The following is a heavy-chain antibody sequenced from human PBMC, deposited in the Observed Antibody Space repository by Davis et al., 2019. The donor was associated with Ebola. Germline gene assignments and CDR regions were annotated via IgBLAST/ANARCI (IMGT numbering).Heavy chain of an antibody. Sequence: GESLKISCAASGFTFSSYWMHWVRQAPGKGLVWVSRINSDGSSTSYADSVKGRFTISRDNAKNTLYLQMNSLRAEDTAVYYCASGNWYFDLWGRGTLVTVSS. CDR1: GFTFSSYW. J-gene: IGHJ2*01. V-gene: IGHV3-74*01. CDR3: ASGNWYFDL. D-gene: IGHD2-15*01. CDR2: INSDGSST.